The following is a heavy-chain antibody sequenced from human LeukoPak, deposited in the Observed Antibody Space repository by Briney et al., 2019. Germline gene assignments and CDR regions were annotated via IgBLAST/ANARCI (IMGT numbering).Heavy chain of an antibody. CDR2: ISYDGSNK. CDR3: VWDAIQLWSFDY. CDR1: GFTFSSYA. D-gene: IGHD5-18*01. V-gene: IGHV3-30*04. Sequence: GGSLRLSCAASGFTFSSYAMHWVRQAPGKGLEWVAVISYDGSNKYYADSVKGRFTISRDNSKNTLYLQMNSLRAEDTAVYYCVWDAIQLWSFDYWGQGTLVTVSS. J-gene: IGHJ4*02.